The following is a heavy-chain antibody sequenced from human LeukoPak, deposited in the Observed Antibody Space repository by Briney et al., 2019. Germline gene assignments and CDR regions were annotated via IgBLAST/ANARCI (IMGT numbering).Heavy chain of an antibody. J-gene: IGHJ6*03. CDR3: ARVPYGDYGAHYYYYYMDV. CDR1: GYTFTGYY. D-gene: IGHD4-17*01. CDR2: MNPNSGNT. Sequence: DSVKVSCKASGYTFTGYYIHWVRQAPGQGLEWMGWMNPNSGNTNYAQKFQGRVTMTRDTSISTAYMELSRLRSDDTAVYYCARVPYGDYGAHYYYYYMDVWGKGTTVTVSS. V-gene: IGHV1-2*02.